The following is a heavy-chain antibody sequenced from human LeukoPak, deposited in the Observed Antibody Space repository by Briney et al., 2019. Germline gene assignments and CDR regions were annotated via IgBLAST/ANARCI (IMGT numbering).Heavy chain of an antibody. CDR1: GYTFTGYY. V-gene: IGHV1-2*02. J-gene: IGHJ6*03. CDR2: INPNSGGT. CDR3: ASGRSIATAGTSGYYYYMDV. Sequence: GASVKVSCKASGYTFTGYYMHWVRQAPGQGLEWMGWINPNSGGTNYAQKFQGRVIMTRDTSISTAYMELSRLRSDDTAVYYCASGRSIATAGTSGYYYYMDVWGKGTTVTVSS. D-gene: IGHD6-13*01.